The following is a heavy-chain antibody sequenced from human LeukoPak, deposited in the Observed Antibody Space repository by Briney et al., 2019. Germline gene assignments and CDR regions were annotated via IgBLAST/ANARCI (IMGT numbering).Heavy chain of an antibody. V-gene: IGHV1-24*01. Sequence: ASVKVSCKVSGYTLTELSMHWVRQAPGKGLEWMGGFDPEDGETIYAQKFQGRVTMTEDTSTDTAYMELSSLRSEDTAVYYCATGPMPAAYIDYWGQGTLVTVSS. CDR3: ATGPMPAAYIDY. CDR2: FDPEDGET. CDR1: GYTLTELS. J-gene: IGHJ4*02. D-gene: IGHD2-2*01.